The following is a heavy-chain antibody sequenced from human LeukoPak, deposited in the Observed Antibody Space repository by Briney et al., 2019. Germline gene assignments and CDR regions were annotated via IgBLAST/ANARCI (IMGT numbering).Heavy chain of an antibody. Sequence: PSETLSLTCAVYGGSFSGYYWSWIRQPPGKGLEWIGEINHSGSTNYNPSLKSRVTISVDTSKNQFSLKLSSVTAADTAVYYCARGCERIYYYYYYMDVWGKGTTVTVSS. J-gene: IGHJ6*03. CDR3: ARGCERIYYYYYYMDV. CDR1: GGSFSGYY. D-gene: IGHD5-18*01. V-gene: IGHV4-34*01. CDR2: INHSGST.